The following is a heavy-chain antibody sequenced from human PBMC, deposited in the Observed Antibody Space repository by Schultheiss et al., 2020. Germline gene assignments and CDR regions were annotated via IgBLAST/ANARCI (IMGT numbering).Heavy chain of an antibody. Sequence: ASVKVSCKASGYTFTGYYMHWVRQAPGQGLEWMGWINPNSGGTNYAQKFQGWVTMTRDTSISTAYMELSSLRSEDTAVYYCARDQDTAMVIYYYYGMDVWGQGTTVTVSS. J-gene: IGHJ6*02. CDR3: ARDQDTAMVIYYYYGMDV. V-gene: IGHV1-2*04. CDR2: INPNSGGT. CDR1: GYTFTGYY. D-gene: IGHD5-18*01.